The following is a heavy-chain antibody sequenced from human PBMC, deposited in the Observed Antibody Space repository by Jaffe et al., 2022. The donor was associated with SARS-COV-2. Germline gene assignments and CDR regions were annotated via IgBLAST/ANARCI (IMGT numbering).Heavy chain of an antibody. V-gene: IGHV3-7*01. J-gene: IGHJ4*02. CDR2: IKQDGSEK. CDR3: ARDYYDDSSGYFFL. CDR1: GFTFSNYW. D-gene: IGHD3-22*01. Sequence: EAQLVESGGGLVQPGGSLRLSCAASGFTFSNYWMNWVRQVPGKGLEWVANIKQDGSEKYYVDSVKGRFTISRDNAKNSLYLQMNSLRAEDTAMYYCARDYYDDSSGYFFLWGQGILVTVSS.